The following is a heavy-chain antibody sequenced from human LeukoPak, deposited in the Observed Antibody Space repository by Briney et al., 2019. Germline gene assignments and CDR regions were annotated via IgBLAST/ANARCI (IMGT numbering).Heavy chain of an antibody. Sequence: PGGSLRLSCAASGFTFSSYWMSWVRQAPGKGLEWVANIKQDGSEKYYVDSVKGRFTISRDNAKNSLYLQMNSLRAVDTAVYYCARDPYRMLATVTTGVAFDIWGQGTMVTVSS. D-gene: IGHD4-11*01. V-gene: IGHV3-7*01. CDR3: ARDPYRMLATVTTGVAFDI. CDR2: IKQDGSEK. J-gene: IGHJ3*02. CDR1: GFTFSSYW.